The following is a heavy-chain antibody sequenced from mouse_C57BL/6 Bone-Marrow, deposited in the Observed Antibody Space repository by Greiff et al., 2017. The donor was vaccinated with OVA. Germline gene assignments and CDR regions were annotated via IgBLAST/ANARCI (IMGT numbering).Heavy chain of an antibody. Sequence: DVKLVESGEGLVKPGGSLKLSCAASGFTFSSYAMSWVRQTPEKRLEWVAYISSGGDYIYYADTVKGRFTISRDNARNTLYLQMSRLKSEDTAMYDSTRGLEPTYAMDYWGQGTSVTVSS. CDR2: ISSGGDYI. V-gene: IGHV5-9-1*02. D-gene: IGHD6-5*01. J-gene: IGHJ4*01. CDR3: TRGLEPTYAMDY. CDR1: GFTFSSYA.